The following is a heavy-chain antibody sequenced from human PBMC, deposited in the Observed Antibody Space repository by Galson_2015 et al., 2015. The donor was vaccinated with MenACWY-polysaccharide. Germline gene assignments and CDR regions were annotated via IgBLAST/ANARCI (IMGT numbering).Heavy chain of an antibody. J-gene: IGHJ4*02. CDR3: ARLLNYVFDY. CDR1: GGSISSSGYY. Sequence: ETLSLTCTVSGGSISSSGYYWGWIRQPPGKGLEWIGTIYHSGSTYYNPSLKSRVTMSVDTSENQISLKLSSVTAADTAVYYRARLLNYVFDYWGQGTLVTVSS. V-gene: IGHV4-39*01. D-gene: IGHD3-10*02. CDR2: IYHSGST.